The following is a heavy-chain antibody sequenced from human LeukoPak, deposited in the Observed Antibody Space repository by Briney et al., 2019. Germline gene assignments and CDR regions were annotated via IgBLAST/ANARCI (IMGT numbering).Heavy chain of an antibody. CDR3: ARGGGPDDYRNRDFDY. J-gene: IGHJ4*02. D-gene: IGHD4-11*01. CDR2: INHSGST. CDR1: GRSFSGYY. Sequence: SETLSLPCAVYGRSFSGYYWRWIRQPPGKGLEWIGEINHSGSTNYNLSLKSRVNISIDTSKIQFSLKLSSVTAADTAVNYCARGGGPDDYRNRDFDYWGQGTRATVSS. V-gene: IGHV4-34*01.